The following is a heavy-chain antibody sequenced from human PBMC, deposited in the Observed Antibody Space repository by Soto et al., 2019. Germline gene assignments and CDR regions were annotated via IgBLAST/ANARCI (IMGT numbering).Heavy chain of an antibody. J-gene: IGHJ6*02. Sequence: ASVKVSCKVSGHTLTELSVHWVRQAPGKGLEWMGGFDPEDGEIIHAQKFQGRVTMTEDTSADSAYMEVSSLTSEDTAVYYCARASYYSNGYYPYYYGMDVWGQGTTVTVSS. D-gene: IGHD3-10*01. CDR2: FDPEDGEI. CDR1: GHTLTELS. V-gene: IGHV1-24*01. CDR3: ARASYYSNGYYPYYYGMDV.